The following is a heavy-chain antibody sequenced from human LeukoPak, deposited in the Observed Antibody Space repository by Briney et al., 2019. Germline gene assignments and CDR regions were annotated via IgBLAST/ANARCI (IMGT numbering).Heavy chain of an antibody. D-gene: IGHD3-22*01. CDR1: GVSISSYY. V-gene: IGHV4-59*12. CDR3: ARGSTYYYDSSGYYYRQDYYYYYMDV. CDR2: IYYSGST. Sequence: SETLSLTCTVSGVSISSYYWSWIRQPPGKGLEWIWYIYYSGSTNYNPALKSRVTISVGTSKNQFSLKLSSVTAADTAVYYCARGSTYYYDSSGYYYRQDYYYYYMDVWGKGTTVTVSS. J-gene: IGHJ6*03.